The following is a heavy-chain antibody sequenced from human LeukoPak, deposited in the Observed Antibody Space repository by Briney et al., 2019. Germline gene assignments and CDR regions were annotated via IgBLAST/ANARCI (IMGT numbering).Heavy chain of an antibody. CDR3: ASWISVTYHAFDI. Sequence: SETLSLTCTVSGGSISRYYWSWIRQPPGKGLEWIGYIYYSGSTNYNPSLKSRVTISVDTSKNQFSLKLSSVTAADTAVYYCASWISVTYHAFDIWGQGTMVTVSS. D-gene: IGHD2-2*03. CDR1: GGSISRYY. CDR2: IYYSGST. J-gene: IGHJ3*02. V-gene: IGHV4-59*08.